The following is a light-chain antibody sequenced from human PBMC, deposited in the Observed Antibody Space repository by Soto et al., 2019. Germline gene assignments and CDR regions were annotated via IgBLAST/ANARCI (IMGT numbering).Light chain of an antibody. J-gene: IGLJ3*02. CDR3: SSSAGTNSFVL. CDR2: EVN. Sequence: QSALTQPPSASRSPGQSVTISCTGTSSDIGGYNSVSWYQQHPGKAPKLMIYEVNKRPLGVPERFSGSKSGNTASLTVSGLQADDEADYYCSSSAGTNSFVLFGGGTQLTVL. CDR1: SSDIGGYNS. V-gene: IGLV2-8*01.